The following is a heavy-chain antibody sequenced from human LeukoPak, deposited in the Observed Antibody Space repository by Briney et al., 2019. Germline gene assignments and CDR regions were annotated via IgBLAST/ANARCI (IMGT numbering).Heavy chain of an antibody. D-gene: IGHD1-26*01. V-gene: IGHV1-3*01. CDR3: ARATSVGAGGLGF. Sequence: VASVKVSCKASGYTFTTYAMHWVRQAPGQRLEWMGWINAGNGNTKYSQKFQGRVTITRDTSASTAYMELSSLRSEDTTVYYCARATSVGAGGLGFWGQGTLVTVSS. CDR1: GYTFTTYA. J-gene: IGHJ4*02. CDR2: INAGNGNT.